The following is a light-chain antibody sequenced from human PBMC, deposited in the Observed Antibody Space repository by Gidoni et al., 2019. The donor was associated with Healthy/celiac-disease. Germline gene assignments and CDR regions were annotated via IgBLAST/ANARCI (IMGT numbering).Light chain of an antibody. CDR2: GAS. V-gene: IGKV3-15*01. CDR3: PQYNNWPT. CDR1: QSVSSN. Sequence: EIVMTQSPATLSVSPGERATLSCRASQSVSSNLAWYQQKPGQAPRLLIYGASTRATGIPAMFSGSGSGTEFTLTISSLQSEDFAVYYCPQYNNWPTFGHGTRLEIK. J-gene: IGKJ5*01.